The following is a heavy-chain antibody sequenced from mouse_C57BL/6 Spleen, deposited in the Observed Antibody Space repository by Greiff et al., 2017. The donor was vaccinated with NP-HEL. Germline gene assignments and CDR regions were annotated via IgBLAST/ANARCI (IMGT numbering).Heavy chain of an antibody. Sequence: EVKVVESGGDLVKPGGSLKLSCAASGFKLSSYGMSWVRQIREKRREGGEAMSRCGSYTYYPDSVKGRFTISRDNAKNTLYLQMSSLKSEDTAMYYCARGGITTVVAPFDYWGQGTTLTVSS. V-gene: IGHV5-6*01. CDR3: ARGGITTVVAPFDY. CDR1: GFKLSSYG. D-gene: IGHD1-1*01. J-gene: IGHJ2*01. CDR2: MSRCGSYT.